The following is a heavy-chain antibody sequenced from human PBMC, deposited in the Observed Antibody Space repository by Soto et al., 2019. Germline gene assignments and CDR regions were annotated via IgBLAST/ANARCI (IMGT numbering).Heavy chain of an antibody. CDR2: INPNSGGT. D-gene: IGHD4-17*01. Sequence: ASVKVSCKASGYTFTVYYMHWVRQAPGQGREWMGWINPNSGGTNYAQKVQGWVTMTRDTSISTAYMELSSLRSDDTAVYYCATQRDSGGYGAFDYWGQGXLVTVSS. J-gene: IGHJ4*02. CDR1: GYTFTVYY. CDR3: ATQRDSGGYGAFDY. V-gene: IGHV1-2*04.